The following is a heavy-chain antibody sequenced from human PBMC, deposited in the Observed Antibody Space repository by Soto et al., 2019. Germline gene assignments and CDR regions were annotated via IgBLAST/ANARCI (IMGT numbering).Heavy chain of an antibody. CDR3: ARGVVGYCSGGSCYSGEFDP. CDR1: GYTFTSYA. Sequence: ASVKVSCKASGYTFTSYAMHWVRQAPGQRLEWMGWINAGNGNTKYSQKFQGRVTITRDTSASTAYMELSSLRSEDTAVYDCARGVVGYCSGGSCYSGEFDPWGQGTLVTVSS. CDR2: INAGNGNT. D-gene: IGHD2-15*01. V-gene: IGHV1-3*01. J-gene: IGHJ5*02.